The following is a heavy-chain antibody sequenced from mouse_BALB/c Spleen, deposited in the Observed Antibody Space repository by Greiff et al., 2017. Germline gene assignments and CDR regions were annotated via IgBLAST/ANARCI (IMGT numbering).Heavy chain of an antibody. CDR3: AKHEGTGTIAY. D-gene: IGHD4-1*01. CDR1: GFSLTGYG. Sequence: VQLQESGPGLVAPSQSLSITCTVSGFSLTGYGVNWVRQPPGKGLEWLGMIWGDGSTDYNSALKSRLSISKDNSKSQVFLKMNSLQTDDTAMYYCAKHEGTGTIAYWGQGTLVTVSA. V-gene: IGHV2-6-7*01. J-gene: IGHJ3*01. CDR2: IWGDGST.